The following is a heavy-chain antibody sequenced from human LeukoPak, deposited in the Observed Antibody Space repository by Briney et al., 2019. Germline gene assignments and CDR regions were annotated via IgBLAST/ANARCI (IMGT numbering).Heavy chain of an antibody. Sequence: GASVKVSCKASEYTFTTHDINWVRQATGQGLGWLGWMSPNSGDTGYAQKFQGRVTMTSDSSISTAYIELSSLRSEDTAIYYCVRTPPNWGFDYWGQGTLVTVSS. CDR1: EYTFTTHD. CDR3: VRTPPNWGFDY. J-gene: IGHJ4*02. V-gene: IGHV1-8*01. D-gene: IGHD7-27*01. CDR2: MSPNSGDT.